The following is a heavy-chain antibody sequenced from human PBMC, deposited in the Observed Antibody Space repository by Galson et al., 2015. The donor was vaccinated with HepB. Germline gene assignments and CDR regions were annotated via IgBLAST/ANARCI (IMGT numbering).Heavy chain of an antibody. Sequence: SLRLSCAASGFTFSSYSMNWVCQAPGKGLEWVSYISSSSSTIYYAASVKGRFTISRANAKNSLYLQMNSLRDEETAVYYCARAAAAAGIYCYYYGMDVWVQGTTVTVSS. CDR3: ARAAAAAGIYCYYYGMDV. J-gene: IGHJ6*02. V-gene: IGHV3-48*02. CDR2: ISSSSSTI. CDR1: GFTFSSYS. D-gene: IGHD6-13*01.